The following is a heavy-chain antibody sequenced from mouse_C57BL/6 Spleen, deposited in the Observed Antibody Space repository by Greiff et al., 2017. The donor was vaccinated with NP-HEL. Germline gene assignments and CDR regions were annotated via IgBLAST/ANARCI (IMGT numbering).Heavy chain of an antibody. V-gene: IGHV1-4*01. CDR1: GYTFTSYT. CDR2: INPSSGYT. Sequence: QVQLQQSGAELARPGASVKMSCKASGYTFTSYTMHWVKQRPGQGLEWIGYINPSSGYTKYNQKFKDKATLTADKSSSTAYMQLSSLTSEDSAVYYCARGWDVRYFDYWGQGTTLTVSS. D-gene: IGHD4-1*01. J-gene: IGHJ2*01. CDR3: ARGWDVRYFDY.